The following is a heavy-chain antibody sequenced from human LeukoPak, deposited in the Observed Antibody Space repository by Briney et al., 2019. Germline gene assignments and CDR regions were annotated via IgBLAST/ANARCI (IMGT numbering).Heavy chain of an antibody. CDR3: ARDLWRSDTAMVHFDY. Sequence: PGGSLRLSCAASRFTFSSYGMHWVRQAPGEGLEWVAYIQYDGSNQQYADSVKGRFSISRDSSKNILYLQMNSLRAEDTAVYYCARDLWRSDTAMVHFDYWGQGTLVTVSS. V-gene: IGHV3-30*02. J-gene: IGHJ4*02. D-gene: IGHD5-18*01. CDR2: IQYDGSNQ. CDR1: RFTFSSYG.